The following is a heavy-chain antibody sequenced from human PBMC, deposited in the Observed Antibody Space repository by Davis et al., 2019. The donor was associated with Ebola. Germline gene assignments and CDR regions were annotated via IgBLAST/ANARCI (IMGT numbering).Heavy chain of an antibody. CDR3: ARQSRGTLIDY. Sequence: SETLSLTCTVSCGSISSYYWSWIRQPPGKVLEWIGYIYYSGSTNYNPSLKSRVTISVDTSKNQFSLKLSSVTAADTAVYYCARQSRGTLIDYWGQGTLVTVSS. CDR1: CGSISSYY. V-gene: IGHV4-59*08. J-gene: IGHJ4*02. CDR2: IYYSGST. D-gene: IGHD3-16*01.